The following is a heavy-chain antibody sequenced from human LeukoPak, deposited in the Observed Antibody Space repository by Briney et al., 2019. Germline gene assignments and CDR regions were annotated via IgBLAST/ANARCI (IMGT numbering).Heavy chain of an antibody. D-gene: IGHD1-26*01. CDR2: ILGSSDDT. J-gene: IGHJ4*02. V-gene: IGHV3-21*01. Sequence: GGSLRLSCAASGFSFSNYNMNWVRQAPGKGLEWVSSILGSSDDTYYAESVKGRFTISRDNAKNSLSLQMNSLRAEDTAVYYCARDKVVGATHFDYWGQGTLVTVSS. CDR1: GFSFSNYN. CDR3: ARDKVVGATHFDY.